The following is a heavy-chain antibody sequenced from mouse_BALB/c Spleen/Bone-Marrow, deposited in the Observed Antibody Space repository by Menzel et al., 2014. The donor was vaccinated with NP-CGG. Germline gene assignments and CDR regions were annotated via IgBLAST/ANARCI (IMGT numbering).Heavy chain of an antibody. J-gene: IGHJ4*01. D-gene: IGHD2-4*01. V-gene: IGHV1S29*02. Sequence: EVKLVESGPELVKPGASVKISCKASGYTFTDYKMHWVKLRHGKSLEWIGYIYPYNGVIGYNQKFKSKATLTVDNSSSTAYMELRSLTSEDSAVYYCAGKAYSDYDYALDFWGQGTSVTVSS. CDR1: GYTFTDYK. CDR2: IYPYNGVI. CDR3: AGKAYSDYDYALDF.